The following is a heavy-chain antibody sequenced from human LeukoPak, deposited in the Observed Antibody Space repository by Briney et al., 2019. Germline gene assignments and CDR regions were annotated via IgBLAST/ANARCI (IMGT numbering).Heavy chain of an antibody. CDR2: INPNSGGT. CDR1: VYTFTVYY. CDR3: ARVDLGYCSSPSCYWTPLNYYYYYGMDV. Sequence: ASVKVSFKASVYTFTVYYMHWGRQAPGQGLGLMGWINPNSGGTNYSQKFQGRVTMTRDTSISTAYIELSSLRSDDTAVYYCARVDLGYCSSPSCYWTPLNYYYYYGMDVWGHGTTLTVSS. V-gene: IGHV1-2*02. J-gene: IGHJ6*02. D-gene: IGHD2-2*01.